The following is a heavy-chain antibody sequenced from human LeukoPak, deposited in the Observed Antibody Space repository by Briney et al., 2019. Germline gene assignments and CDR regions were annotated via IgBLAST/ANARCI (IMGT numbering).Heavy chain of an antibody. J-gene: IGHJ4*02. V-gene: IGHV4-39*07. CDR3: TCGQEVLYGSGSYPFDY. Sequence: SETLSLTCTVSGGSISSSSYYWGWIRQPPGKGLEWIGSIYYSGSTYYNPSLKSRVTISVDTSKNQFSLKVSSVTAADTAVYYCTCGQEVLYGSGSYPFDYWGQGTLVTVSS. D-gene: IGHD3-10*01. CDR2: IYYSGST. CDR1: GGSISSSSYY.